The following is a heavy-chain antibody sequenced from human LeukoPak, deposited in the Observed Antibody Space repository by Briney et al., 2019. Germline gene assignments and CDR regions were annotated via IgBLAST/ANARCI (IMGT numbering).Heavy chain of an antibody. V-gene: IGHV3-30*03. J-gene: IGHJ4*02. D-gene: IGHD1-26*01. CDR3: ARGGLTIAEATTSWFLDY. Sequence: PGRSLRLSCTASGFTFSKFGMHWVRQAPGKGLEWVAVISYDGSNKYYADSVKGRFTISRDNSKNTLYLHMDSLRGEDTAVYYCARGGLTIAEATTSWFLDYWGQGTLVTVSS. CDR2: ISYDGSNK. CDR1: GFTFSKFG.